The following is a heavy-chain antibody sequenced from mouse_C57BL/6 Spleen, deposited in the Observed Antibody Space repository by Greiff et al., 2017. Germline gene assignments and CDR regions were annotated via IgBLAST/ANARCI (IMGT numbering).Heavy chain of an antibody. CDR1: GYAFSSYW. CDR3: AREGGYYYGSSPSYAMDY. J-gene: IGHJ4*01. V-gene: IGHV1-80*01. D-gene: IGHD1-1*01. Sequence: VMLVESGAELVKPGASVKISCKASGYAFSSYWMNWVKQRPGKGLEWIGQIYPGDGDTNYNGKFKGKATLTADKSSSTAYMQLSSLTSEDSAVYFCAREGGYYYGSSPSYAMDYWGQGTSVTVSS. CDR2: IYPGDGDT.